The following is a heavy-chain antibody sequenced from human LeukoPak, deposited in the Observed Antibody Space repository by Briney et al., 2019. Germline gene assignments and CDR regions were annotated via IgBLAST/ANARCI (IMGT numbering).Heavy chain of an antibody. D-gene: IGHD3-9*01. CDR1: GGSISSYY. Sequence: PSETLSLTCTVSGGSISSYYWSWIRQPPGKGLEWIGYIYYSGSTNYNPSLKSRVTMSVDTSKNQFSLKLSSVTAADTAVYYCARERWTYYDILTGYTKFDYWGQGTLVTVSS. V-gene: IGHV4-59*12. CDR3: ARERWTYYDILTGYTKFDY. CDR2: IYYSGST. J-gene: IGHJ4*02.